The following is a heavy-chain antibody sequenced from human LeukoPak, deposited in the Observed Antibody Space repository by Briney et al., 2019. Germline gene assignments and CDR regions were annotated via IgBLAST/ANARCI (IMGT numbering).Heavy chain of an antibody. Sequence: PGGSLRLSCAASGFTFSSYEMNWVRQAPGKGLEWVSYISSSGSTIYYADSVKGRFTISRDNAKNSLYLQMNSLRAEDTAVYYCARGFCSGGSCSTPFDYWGQGTLVTVSS. D-gene: IGHD2-15*01. CDR3: ARGFCSGGSCSTPFDY. J-gene: IGHJ4*02. CDR1: GFTFSSYE. CDR2: ISSSGSTI. V-gene: IGHV3-48*03.